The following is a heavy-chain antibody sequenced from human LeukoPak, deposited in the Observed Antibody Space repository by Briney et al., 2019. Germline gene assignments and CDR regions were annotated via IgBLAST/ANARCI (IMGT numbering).Heavy chain of an antibody. CDR2: IRSKANSYAT. V-gene: IGHV3-73*01. D-gene: IGHD5-24*01. Sequence: HPGGSLRLSCAASGFTFSGSAMHWVRQASGKGLEWVGRIRSKANSYATAYAASVKGRFTISRDDSKNTAYLQMNSLKTEDTAVYYCARELRGYNRLRTYYYYMDVWGKGTTVTVSS. CDR3: ARELRGYNRLRTYYYYMDV. J-gene: IGHJ6*03. CDR1: GFTFSGSA.